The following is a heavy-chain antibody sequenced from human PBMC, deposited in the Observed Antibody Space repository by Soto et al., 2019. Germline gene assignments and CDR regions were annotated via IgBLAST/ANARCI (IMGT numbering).Heavy chain of an antibody. CDR3: ARDLVSWSIGWYRNCFDS. CDR1: GYTFTSYG. CDR2: ISAYNGNT. Sequence: ASVKVSCKASGYTFTSYGISWVRQAPGQGLEWMGWISAYNGNTNYAQKLQGRVTMTTDTSTSTAYMELRSLRSDDTAVYYCARDLVSWSIGWYRNCFDSWCQGTLVTVSS. J-gene: IGHJ5*01. V-gene: IGHV1-18*01. D-gene: IGHD6-19*01.